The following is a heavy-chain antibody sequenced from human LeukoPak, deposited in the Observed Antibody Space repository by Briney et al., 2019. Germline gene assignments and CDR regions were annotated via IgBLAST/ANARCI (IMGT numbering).Heavy chain of an antibody. V-gene: IGHV3-23*01. CDR1: GFTVSSNY. CDR2: ISGSGGST. J-gene: IGHJ4*02. Sequence: PGGSLRLSCAASGFTVSSNYMSWVRQAPGKGLEWVSAISGSGGSTYYADSVKGRFTISRDNSKNTAYLQMNTLRAEDTAVYYCAKDYPLDYWGQGALVTVSS. CDR3: AKDYPLDY.